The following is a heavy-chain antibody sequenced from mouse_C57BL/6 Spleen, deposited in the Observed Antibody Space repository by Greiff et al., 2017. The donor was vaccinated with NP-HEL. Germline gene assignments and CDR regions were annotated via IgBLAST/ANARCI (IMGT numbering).Heavy chain of an antibody. CDR2: IYPGDGDT. D-gene: IGHD2-5*01. CDR3: AAYYSNYDAMDY. CDR1: GYAFSSSW. V-gene: IGHV1-82*01. J-gene: IGHJ4*01. Sequence: QVQLQQSGPALVKPGASVKISCKASGYAFSSSWMNWVKQRPGKGLEWIGRIYPGDGDTTYNGTFKGKATLTADKSSSTAYMQLSSLTSEDSAVYFCAAYYSNYDAMDYWGQGTSVTVSS.